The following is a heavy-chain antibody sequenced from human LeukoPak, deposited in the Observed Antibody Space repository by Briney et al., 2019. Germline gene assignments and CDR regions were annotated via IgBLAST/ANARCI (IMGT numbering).Heavy chain of an antibody. Sequence: PSETLSLTCTVSGYSASSGYFRGWIRQPPGEGQERSGIIYDSGSAYYNPPLKSRVTISVDTSKKQFSLRLSSVTAADTAVYYCARAVEGGNSSSSWGYYYYMDVWGKGTTVTVSS. J-gene: IGHJ6*03. D-gene: IGHD6-6*01. CDR2: IYDSGSA. CDR3: ARAVEGGNSSSSWGYYYYMDV. V-gene: IGHV4-38-2*02. CDR1: GYSASSGYF.